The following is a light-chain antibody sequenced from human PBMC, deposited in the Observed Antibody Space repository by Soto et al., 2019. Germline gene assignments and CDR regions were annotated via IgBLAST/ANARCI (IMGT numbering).Light chain of an antibody. CDR1: QGFRDS. CDR2: ATS. J-gene: IGKJ3*01. CDR3: QQSYSTPFT. Sequence: IQLTQSPSSLSASVGDRVTITCRASQGFRDSLAWYQQKPGKAPKLLIYATSTLHGGVPSRFSGSGSGTEFTLTISSLQPADFATYYCQQSYSTPFTFGPGTKVDIK. V-gene: IGKV1-39*01.